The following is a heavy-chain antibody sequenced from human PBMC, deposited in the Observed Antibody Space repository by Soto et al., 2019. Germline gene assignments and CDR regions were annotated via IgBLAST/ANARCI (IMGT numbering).Heavy chain of an antibody. J-gene: IGHJ5*02. Sequence: GGSLRLSCAASGFTFSSYGMHWVRQAPGKGLEWVAVISYDGSNKYYADSVKGRFTISRDNSKNTLYLQMNSLRAEDTAVYYCAKDLWSFPRFDPWGQGTLVTVSS. CDR1: GFTFSSYG. D-gene: IGHD3-3*01. V-gene: IGHV3-30*18. CDR2: ISYDGSNK. CDR3: AKDLWSFPRFDP.